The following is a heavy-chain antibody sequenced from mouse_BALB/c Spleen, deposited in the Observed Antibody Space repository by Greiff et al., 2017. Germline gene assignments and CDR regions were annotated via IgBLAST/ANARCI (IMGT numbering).Heavy chain of an antibody. CDR3: ARGGSSYWYFDV. CDR1: GYTFTDYA. J-gene: IGHJ1*01. D-gene: IGHD1-1*01. Sequence: QVQLQQSGAELVRPGVSVKISCKGSGYTFTDYAMHWVKQSHAKSLEWIRVISTYYGDASYNQKFKGKATMTVDKSSSTAYMELARLTSEDSAIYYCARGGSSYWYFDVWGAGTTVTVSS. V-gene: IGHV1S137*01. CDR2: ISTYYGDA.